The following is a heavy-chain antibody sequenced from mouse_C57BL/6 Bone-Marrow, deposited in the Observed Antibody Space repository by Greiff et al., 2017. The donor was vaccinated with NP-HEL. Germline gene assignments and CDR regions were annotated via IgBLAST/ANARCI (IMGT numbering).Heavy chain of an antibody. CDR2: IYPRSGNT. D-gene: IGHD1-3*01. Sequence: VQLQESGAELARPGASVKLSCKASGYTFTSYGISWVKQRTGQGLEWIGEIYPRSGNTYYNEKFKGKATLTADKSSSTAYMELRSLTSEDSAVYFCAREWYFYAMDYWGQGTSVTVSS. V-gene: IGHV1-81*01. CDR3: AREWYFYAMDY. J-gene: IGHJ4*01. CDR1: GYTFTSYG.